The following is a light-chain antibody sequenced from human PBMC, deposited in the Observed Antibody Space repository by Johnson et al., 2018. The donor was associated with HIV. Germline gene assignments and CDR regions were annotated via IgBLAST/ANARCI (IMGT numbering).Light chain of an antibody. J-gene: IGLJ1*01. Sequence: QSVLTQPPSASGTPGQRVTISCSGSSSNIGSKYVYWYQQLPGTAPKLLIYRNNQRPSGIPDRFSGSKSGTSATLGITGLQPGDEAGYYCGTWDSSLRAYVFGTGTKVTVL. CDR3: GTWDSSLRAYV. CDR2: RNN. CDR1: SSNIGSKY. V-gene: IGLV1-51*02.